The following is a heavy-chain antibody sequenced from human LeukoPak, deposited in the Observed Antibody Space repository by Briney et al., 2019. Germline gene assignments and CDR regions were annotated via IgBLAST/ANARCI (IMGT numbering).Heavy chain of an antibody. J-gene: IGHJ4*02. Sequence: PSETLSLTCTVSGGSISSYYWSWIRQPPGKGLEWIGYLYYSGSTYYNPSLKSRVTISVDTSKNQFSLKLSSVTAADTAVYYCARHHRYCSGGSCSYFDYWGQGTLVTVSS. V-gene: IGHV4-59*08. D-gene: IGHD2-15*01. CDR2: LYYSGST. CDR3: ARHHRYCSGGSCSYFDY. CDR1: GGSISSYY.